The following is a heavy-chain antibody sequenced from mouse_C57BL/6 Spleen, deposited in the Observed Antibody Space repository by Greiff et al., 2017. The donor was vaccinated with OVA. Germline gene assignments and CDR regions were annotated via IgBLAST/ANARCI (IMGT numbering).Heavy chain of an antibody. J-gene: IGHJ1*03. V-gene: IGHV1-69*01. CDR3: ARGGGRLQHFDV. Sequence: QVQLQQPGAELVMPGASVKLSCKASGYTFTSYWMHWVKQRPGQGLEWIGEIDPSDSYTNYNQKFKGKSTLTVDKSSSTAYMQLSSLTSEDSAVYYCARGGGRLQHFDVWGTGTTVTVSS. D-gene: IGHD2-4*01. CDR2: IDPSDSYT. CDR1: GYTFTSYW.